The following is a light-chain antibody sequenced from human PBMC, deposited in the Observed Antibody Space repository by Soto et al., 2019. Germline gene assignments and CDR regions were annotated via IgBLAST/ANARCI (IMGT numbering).Light chain of an antibody. J-gene: IGKJ5*01. CDR1: HSISSW. V-gene: IGKV1-39*01. CDR3: RQSYSTPPIT. Sequence: DIQMTQSPSTLSASVGDRVTITCRASHSISSWLAWYQQKPGKAPKLLIYDASSLESGVPSRFSGSGSGTDFTLTISSLQPEDFATYYCRQSYSTPPITFGQGTRLEIK. CDR2: DAS.